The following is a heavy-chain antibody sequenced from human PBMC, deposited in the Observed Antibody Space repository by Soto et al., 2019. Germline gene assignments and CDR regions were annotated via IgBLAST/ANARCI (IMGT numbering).Heavy chain of an antibody. Sequence: QVQLVQSGAEVKKPGASVKVSCKASGYTFTSYGISWVRQAPGQGLEWMGWISAYNGNTNYAQKLQGRVTMTTDTSTSTAYMELRSLRSDDTAVYYCARDRSDIVVVPAAIGGNWFDPWGQGTLVTVSS. V-gene: IGHV1-18*01. CDR1: GYTFTSYG. J-gene: IGHJ5*02. CDR3: ARDRSDIVVVPAAIGGNWFDP. CDR2: ISAYNGNT. D-gene: IGHD2-2*01.